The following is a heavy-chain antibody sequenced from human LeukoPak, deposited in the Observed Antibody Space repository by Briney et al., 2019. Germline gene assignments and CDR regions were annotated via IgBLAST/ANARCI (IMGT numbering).Heavy chain of an antibody. Sequence: ASVKVSCKASGGTFSSYAISWVRQAPGQGLEWMGGIIPIFGTANYAQKFQGRVTITADESTSTAYMELSSLRSEDTAVYYCARSPLHYYYYYMDVWGKGTTVTVSS. CDR3: ARSPLHYYYYYMDV. J-gene: IGHJ6*03. CDR1: GGTFSSYA. V-gene: IGHV1-69*13. CDR2: IIPIFGTA.